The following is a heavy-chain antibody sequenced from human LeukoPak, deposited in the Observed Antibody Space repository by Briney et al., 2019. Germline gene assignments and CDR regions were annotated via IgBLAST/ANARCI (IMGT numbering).Heavy chain of an antibody. Sequence: ASVKVSCKASGYTFTGLYMHLVRQAPGEGLEWMGWINPNSGGTNYAQKFQGGVTMTRDTSISTAYMELSRLRSDDTAVYYCAVTTVVTPLFDYWGQGTLVTVSS. J-gene: IGHJ4*02. CDR1: GYTFTGLY. D-gene: IGHD4-23*01. CDR2: INPNSGGT. CDR3: AVTTVVTPLFDY. V-gene: IGHV1-2*02.